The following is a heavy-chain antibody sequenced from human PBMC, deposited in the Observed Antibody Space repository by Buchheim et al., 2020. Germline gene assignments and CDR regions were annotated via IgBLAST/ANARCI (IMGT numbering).Heavy chain of an antibody. J-gene: IGHJ4*02. V-gene: IGHV3-7*01. CDR2: IKQDGSDK. Sequence: DVQLVESGGGLVQPGGSLRLSCAAFGFTFSNSWMSWVRQAPGKGLEWVANIKQDGSDKYYVDSVKGRFTISRDNAKNSLYLQMNSLRVEDTAVYYCARGTGWYPDYWGQGTL. CDR1: GFTFSNSW. CDR3: ARGTGWYPDY. D-gene: IGHD6-19*01.